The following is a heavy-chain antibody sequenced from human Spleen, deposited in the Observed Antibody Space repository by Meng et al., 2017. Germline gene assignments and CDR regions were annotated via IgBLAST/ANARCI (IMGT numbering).Heavy chain of an antibody. D-gene: IGHD4-11*01. J-gene: IGHJ4*02. CDR2: INHSGST. CDR3: ARGPTTMAHDFDY. V-gene: IGHV4-34*01. Sequence: QVQLQQGGAGLLKPSETLSLACAVYGGSFSGYYWSWIRQPPGKGLEWIGEINHSGSTNYNPSLKIRATISVDTSQNNLSLKLSSVTAADSAVYYCARGPTTMAHDFDYWGQGTLVTVSS. CDR1: GGSFSGYY.